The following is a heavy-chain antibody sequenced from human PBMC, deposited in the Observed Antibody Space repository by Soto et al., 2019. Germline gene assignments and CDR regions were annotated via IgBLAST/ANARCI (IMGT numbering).Heavy chain of an antibody. CDR3: ARGSGNYGFDF. V-gene: IGHV4-4*07. CDR1: GDSMSSYY. CDR2: IYTSGRT. Sequence: QVQLQESGPRLVKPSETLSLTCTVSGDSMSSYYWSWIRQPAGKGLELIGRIYTSGRTNYDPPLTSRVTMSIDTSAKQFTLTLTSVTAADTAVDYCARGSGNYGFDFWGQGTMVTVSS. J-gene: IGHJ3*01. D-gene: IGHD1-26*01.